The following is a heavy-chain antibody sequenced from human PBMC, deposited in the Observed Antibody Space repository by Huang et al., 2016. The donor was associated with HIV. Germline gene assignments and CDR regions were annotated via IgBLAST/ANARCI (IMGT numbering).Heavy chain of an antibody. J-gene: IGHJ3*02. D-gene: IGHD2-2*01. CDR1: GGSISSSCYY. CDR2: IYYSGST. CDR3: ARHMDCSSSSCLAGGHERGPFDM. Sequence: QLQLQESGPGLVKPSETLSLTCSVSGGSISSSCYYWGWFRQPPGKGREWVGSIYYSGSTFYNPSLKSRGTISGDTSKNQFSLRLSSVTAADTSVYYCARHMDCSSSSCLAGGHERGPFDMWGQGTMVTVSS. V-gene: IGHV4-39*01.